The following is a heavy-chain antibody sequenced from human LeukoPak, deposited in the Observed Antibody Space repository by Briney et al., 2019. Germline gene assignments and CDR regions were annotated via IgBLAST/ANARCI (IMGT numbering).Heavy chain of an antibody. CDR1: GGSISSYY. Sequence: PSETLSLTCTVSGGSISSYYWSWFRQPPGKGLEWIGYIYYSGSTNYNPSLKSRVTISVDTSKNQFSLKLSSVTAADTAVYYCARGQWELLQDYYYGMDVWGQGTTVTVSS. CDR2: IYYSGST. CDR3: ARGQWELLQDYYYGMDV. J-gene: IGHJ6*02. D-gene: IGHD1-26*01. V-gene: IGHV4-59*01.